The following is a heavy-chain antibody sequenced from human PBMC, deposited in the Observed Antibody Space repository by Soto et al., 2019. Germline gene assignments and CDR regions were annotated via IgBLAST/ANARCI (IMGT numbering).Heavy chain of an antibody. CDR3: ARDPRNYYDSSGYPYYFDY. D-gene: IGHD3-22*01. V-gene: IGHV4-59*01. J-gene: IGHJ4*02. CDR2: IYYSGST. CDR1: GGSISSYY. Sequence: TLSLTCTVSGGSISSYYWSWIRQPPGKGLEWIGYIYYSGSTNYNPSLKSRVTISVDTSKNQFSLKLSSVTAADTAVYYCARDPRNYYDSSGYPYYFDYWGQGTLVTVSS.